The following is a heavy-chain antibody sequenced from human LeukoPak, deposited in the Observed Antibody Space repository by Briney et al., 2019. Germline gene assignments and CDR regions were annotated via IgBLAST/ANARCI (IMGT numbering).Heavy chain of an antibody. Sequence: PSETLSLTCTVSGGSISSSSYYWGWIRQPPGKGLEWIGEINHSGSTNYNPSLKSRVTISVDTSKNQFSLKLSSVTAADTAVYYCARAQRVVRGVIIRAVGPMDYWGQGTLVTVSS. CDR2: INHSGST. D-gene: IGHD3-10*01. J-gene: IGHJ4*02. CDR3: ARAQRVVRGVIIRAVGPMDY. V-gene: IGHV4-39*07. CDR1: GGSISSSSYY.